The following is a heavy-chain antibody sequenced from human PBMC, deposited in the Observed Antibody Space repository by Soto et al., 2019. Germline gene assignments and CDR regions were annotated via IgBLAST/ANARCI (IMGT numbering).Heavy chain of an antibody. CDR2: INPYNGNT. CDR1: GYTFTSYG. CDR3: AKGAGWEPEYYSDY. V-gene: IGHV1-18*01. J-gene: IGHJ4*02. Sequence: QVQMVQSGAEVKKPGASVKVSCKASGYTFTSYGIIWVRQAPGQGLEWVGWINPYNGNTNYAQKLQGRVTMTTDTSTSTDYMELRSLRSDDTAVYYCAKGAGWEPEYYSDYWGQGTLVTVSS. D-gene: IGHD1-26*01.